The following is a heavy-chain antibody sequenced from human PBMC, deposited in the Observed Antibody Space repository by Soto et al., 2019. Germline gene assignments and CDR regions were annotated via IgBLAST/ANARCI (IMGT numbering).Heavy chain of an antibody. CDR2: ISGSGGST. D-gene: IGHD6-13*01. J-gene: IGHJ6*02. V-gene: IGHV3-23*01. CDR3: AKGGSQSNYYYYGMDV. Sequence: GGSLRLSCAASGFTFSSYAMSWVRQAPGKGLEWVSAISGSGGSTYYADSVKGRFTISRDNSKNTLYLQMNSLRAEDTAVYYCAKGGSQSNYYYYGMDVWGQGTTVTVSS. CDR1: GFTFSSYA.